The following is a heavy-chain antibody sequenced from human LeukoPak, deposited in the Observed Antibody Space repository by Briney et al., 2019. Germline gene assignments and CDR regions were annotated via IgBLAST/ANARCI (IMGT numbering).Heavy chain of an antibody. Sequence: ASVKVSCKASGYTFTSYYMHWVRQAPGQGLEWMGIINPSGGSTSYAQKFQGRVTMTRDTSTSTVYMKLSSLRSEDTAVYYCARAIKLRYFDWLSFAYWGQGTLVTVSS. D-gene: IGHD3-9*01. CDR1: GYTFTSYY. V-gene: IGHV1-46*01. J-gene: IGHJ4*02. CDR3: ARAIKLRYFDWLSFAY. CDR2: INPSGGST.